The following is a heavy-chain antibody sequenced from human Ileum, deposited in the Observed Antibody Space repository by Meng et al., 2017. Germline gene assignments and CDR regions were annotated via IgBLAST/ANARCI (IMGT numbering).Heavy chain of an antibody. J-gene: IGHJ4*02. V-gene: IGHV4-61*08. CDR3: ARDHWGSLDY. CDR1: GGSVSSSVSQ. D-gene: IGHD7-27*01. Sequence: HVQLLSRAPARAKPPESLSVFCVFSGGSVSSSVSQGGWIRQPPGKGLEWIGYASTNYNPSLKSRVTISVDTSKNQFSLKLTSVTAADTAVYYCARDHWGSLDYWGQGVLVTVSS. CDR2: AST.